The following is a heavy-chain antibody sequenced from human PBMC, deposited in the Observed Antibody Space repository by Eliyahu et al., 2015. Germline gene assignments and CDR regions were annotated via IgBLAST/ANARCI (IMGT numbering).Heavy chain of an antibody. J-gene: IGHJ5*02. CDR1: GGSISSYY. V-gene: IGHV4-59*08. D-gene: IGHD2-2*03. Sequence: QVQLQESGPGLVKPSETLSLTCTVSGGSISSYYWSWIRQPPGKGLEWIGYIYYSGSTNYNPSLNSRVTISVDTSKNQFSLKLSSVTAADTAVYYCARLGGYCSSTSCYNWFDPWGQGTLVTVSS. CDR2: IYYSGST. CDR3: ARLGGYCSSTSCYNWFDP.